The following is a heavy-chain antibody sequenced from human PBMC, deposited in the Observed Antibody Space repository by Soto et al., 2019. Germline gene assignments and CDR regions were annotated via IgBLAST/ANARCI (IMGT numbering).Heavy chain of an antibody. D-gene: IGHD2-21*01. CDR2: IYYSEST. V-gene: IGHV4-59*02. Sequence: LSLTCTVSGGSVSSYYWSWIRQPPVKGLEWIGYIYYSESTNYNPSLKSRVTISLDTSKNQFSLKLRSVTAADTAVYYCARARDFGAARYYYDLDVWGQGTTVTVSS. CDR1: GGSVSSYY. CDR3: ARARDFGAARYYYDLDV. J-gene: IGHJ6*02.